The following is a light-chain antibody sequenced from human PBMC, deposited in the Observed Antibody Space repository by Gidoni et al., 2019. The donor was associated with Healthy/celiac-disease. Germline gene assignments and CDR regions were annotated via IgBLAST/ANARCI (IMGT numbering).Light chain of an antibody. CDR1: SSDVGGYNY. Sequence: QSALTQPPSASGSPGQSVTISCTGTSSDVGGYNYVSWYQQHPGKAPKIMIYEVSKRPSWVPDRFSGSKSGNTASLTVSGLQAEDEADYYCSSYAGSNNFDVVFGGGTKLTVL. CDR3: SSYAGSNNFDVV. J-gene: IGLJ2*01. V-gene: IGLV2-8*01. CDR2: EVS.